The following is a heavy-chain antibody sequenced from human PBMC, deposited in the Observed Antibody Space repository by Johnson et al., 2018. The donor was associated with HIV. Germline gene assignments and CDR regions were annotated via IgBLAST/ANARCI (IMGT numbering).Heavy chain of an antibody. J-gene: IGHJ3*02. V-gene: IGHV3-15*01. Sequence: EVQLVESGGGVVQPGGSLRLSCAASGFTFSNAWMTWVRQAPGKGLECVGRIKSKTDGGTTDYAAIVKGRFSISRDNSKTTLYMQMISLRAEDTATYYCAKSPGKDYGGNSGAFDIWGQGTMVTVSS. CDR1: GFTFSNAW. CDR2: IKSKTDGGTT. D-gene: IGHD4-23*01. CDR3: AKSPGKDYGGNSGAFDI.